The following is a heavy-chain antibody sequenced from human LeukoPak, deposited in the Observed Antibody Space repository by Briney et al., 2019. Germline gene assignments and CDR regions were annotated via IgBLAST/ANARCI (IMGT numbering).Heavy chain of an antibody. D-gene: IGHD5-24*01. J-gene: IGHJ4*02. CDR1: GFTFRTSG. CDR3: VKDDGWVQYAN. V-gene: IGHV3-48*04. CDR2: ISSSGSTI. Sequence: PGGSLRLSCAASGFTFRTSGMNWVRQAPGKGLEWVSYISSSGSTIYYADSVKGRFTISRDNAKNTVYLQMNSLSAEDAAVYYCVKDDGWVQYANWGQGTLVTVSS.